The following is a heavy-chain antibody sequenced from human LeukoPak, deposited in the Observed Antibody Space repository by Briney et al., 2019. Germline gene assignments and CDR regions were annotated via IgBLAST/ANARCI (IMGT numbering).Heavy chain of an antibody. V-gene: IGHV4-34*01. Sequence: SETLSLTCAVSGGSFSGYYWSWIRQPPGKGLEWIGEINHSGSTNYNPSLKSRVTISVDTSKNQFSLKLSSVTAADTAVYYCARGRLHLDYWGQGTLVTVSS. CDR2: INHSGST. D-gene: IGHD4-11*01. CDR3: ARGRLHLDY. J-gene: IGHJ4*02. CDR1: GGSFSGYY.